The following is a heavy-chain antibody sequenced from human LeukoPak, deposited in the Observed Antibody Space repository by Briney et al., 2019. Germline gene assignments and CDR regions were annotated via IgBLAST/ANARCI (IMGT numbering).Heavy chain of an antibody. J-gene: IGHJ4*02. CDR1: GFTFSNSG. Sequence: GGALRLSCAASGFTFSNSGMNWVRQAPGKGLEWVSTISASGDSTYYADSVKGRFTSSRDNSKNTLYLQMNSLRAEDTAVYYCAKGAYYADWGQGTLVTVSS. CDR2: ISASGDST. CDR3: AKGAYYAD. V-gene: IGHV3-23*01. D-gene: IGHD3-3*01.